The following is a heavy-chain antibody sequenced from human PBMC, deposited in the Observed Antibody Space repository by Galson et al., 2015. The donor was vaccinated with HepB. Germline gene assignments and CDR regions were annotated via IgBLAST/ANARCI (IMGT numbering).Heavy chain of an antibody. CDR2: TYYRSKWYN. J-gene: IGHJ6*03. D-gene: IGHD3-3*01. Sequence: CAISGDSVSSNSAAWNWIRQSPSRGLEWLGRTYYRSKWYNDYAVSVKSRITINPDTSKNQFSLQLNSVTPEDTAVYYCARWLTGVRAFGLRFLEWLLSHYYYMDVWGKGTTVTVSS. CDR1: GDSVSSNSAA. V-gene: IGHV6-1*01. CDR3: ARWLTGVRAFGLRFLEWLLSHYYYMDV.